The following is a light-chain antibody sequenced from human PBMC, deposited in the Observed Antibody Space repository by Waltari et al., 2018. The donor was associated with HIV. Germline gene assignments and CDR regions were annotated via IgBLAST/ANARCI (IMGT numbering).Light chain of an antibody. Sequence: QSVLPLLPSASGAPERRVTISCSGVSYNFGSNDGCLYHQLPGTAPKILIYRNNQRPSGVPDRFSGSKSGTSASLAISELRSEDEADYYCAAWDDSLSGWVFGGGTKLTVL. CDR1: SYNFGSND. J-gene: IGLJ3*02. CDR2: RNN. V-gene: IGLV1-47*01. CDR3: AAWDDSLSGWV.